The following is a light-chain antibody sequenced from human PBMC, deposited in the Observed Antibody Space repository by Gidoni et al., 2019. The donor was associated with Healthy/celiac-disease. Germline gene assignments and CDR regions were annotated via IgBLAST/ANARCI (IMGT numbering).Light chain of an antibody. CDR3: QQSYSTPLFT. CDR1: QSISSY. CDR2: AAS. Sequence: DIQMTQSPSSLPASVGDRVTITCRASQSISSYLNWYQQKPGKAPKLLIYAASSLQSGVPSRFSGSGSGTDVTLTISSLQPEDFATYYCQQSYSTPLFTFGPGTKVDIK. V-gene: IGKV1-39*01. J-gene: IGKJ3*01.